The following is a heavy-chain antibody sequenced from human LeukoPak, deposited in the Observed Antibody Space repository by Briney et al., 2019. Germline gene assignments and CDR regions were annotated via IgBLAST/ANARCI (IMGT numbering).Heavy chain of an antibody. Sequence: GESLKISCKGSGYSFTSYWIGWVRQLPGKGLEWMGIIYPGDSDTRYSPSFQGQVTISADKSISTAYLQWSSLKASDTAMYYCARRAIAAAGTLDYWGQGTLVTVSS. J-gene: IGHJ4*02. CDR1: GYSFTSYW. V-gene: IGHV5-51*01. CDR3: ARRAIAAAGTLDY. D-gene: IGHD6-13*01. CDR2: IYPGDSDT.